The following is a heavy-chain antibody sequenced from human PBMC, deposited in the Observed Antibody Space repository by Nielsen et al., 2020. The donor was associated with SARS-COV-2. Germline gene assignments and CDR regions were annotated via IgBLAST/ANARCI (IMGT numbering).Heavy chain of an antibody. J-gene: IGHJ4*02. CDR2: ISWSSGSI. V-gene: IGHV3-9*01. D-gene: IGHD6-25*01. CDR3: SAHYFDY. Sequence: GGSLRLSCAASGFTFDDYAMHWVRQAPGKGLEWVSGISWSSGSIGYADSVKGRFTISRDNAKNSLYLQMNSLRAEDTAVYYCSAHYFDYWGQGTLVTVSS. CDR1: GFTFDDYA.